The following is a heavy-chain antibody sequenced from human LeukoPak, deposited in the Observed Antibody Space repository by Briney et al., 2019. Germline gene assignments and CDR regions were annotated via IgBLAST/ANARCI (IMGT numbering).Heavy chain of an antibody. D-gene: IGHD3-22*01. CDR2: ITGSSGGT. J-gene: IGHJ3*02. CDR3: AKVGVIGGGAFDI. Sequence: PGGSLRLSCAASGFTFSSYAMSWVRQAPGKGLEWVSAITGSSGGTYYADSVKGRFTVSRDNSKNTLSLQMNSLRADDTAFYYCAKVGVIGGGAFDIWGQGTMVTVSS. V-gene: IGHV3-23*01. CDR1: GFTFSSYA.